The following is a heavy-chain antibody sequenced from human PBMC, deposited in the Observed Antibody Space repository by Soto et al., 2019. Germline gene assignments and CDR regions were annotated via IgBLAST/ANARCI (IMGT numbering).Heavy chain of an antibody. CDR2: IYYSGST. CDR1: GRSISSVNYY. V-gene: IGHV4-61*01. J-gene: IGHJ4*02. CDR3: ARHNYGSGSTYFDY. D-gene: IGHD3-10*01. Sequence: PSETLSLTCTVSGRSISSVNYYWSWIRQPPGKGLEWIGYIYYSGSTNYNPSLKSRVTISVDTSKNQFSLKLNSMTAADTAVYYCARHNYGSGSTYFDYWGQGTLVTVSS.